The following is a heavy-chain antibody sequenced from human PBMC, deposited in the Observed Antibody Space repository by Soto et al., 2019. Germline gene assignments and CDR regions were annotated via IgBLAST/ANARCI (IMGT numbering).Heavy chain of an antibody. CDR2: ISWNSGSI. CDR1: GFTFDDYA. V-gene: IGHV3-9*01. CDR3: AKALLGYCSSTSCPEDDAFDI. J-gene: IGHJ3*02. D-gene: IGHD2-2*01. Sequence: EVQLVESGGGLVQPGRSLRLSCVASGFTFDDYAMHWVRQAPGKGLEWVSGISWNSGSIGYADSVKGRFTISRDNAKNSLYLQMNSLRAEDTALYYCAKALLGYCSSTSCPEDDAFDIWGQGTMVTVSS.